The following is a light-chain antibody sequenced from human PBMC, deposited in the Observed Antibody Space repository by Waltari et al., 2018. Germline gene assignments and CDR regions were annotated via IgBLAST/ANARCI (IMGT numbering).Light chain of an antibody. CDR3: QSYDSSLSDSGV. CDR1: SSNIGAGSD. V-gene: IGLV1-40*01. J-gene: IGLJ3*02. Sequence: QSILPQPPSVSGAPGQKVTISCTGSSSNIGAGSDVHWYQQLPGAAPKLIIYGNNNRPSGVPDRFSGSKSGTSASLDITGLQTEDEADYYCQSYDSSLSDSGVFGGGTKVTVL. CDR2: GNN.